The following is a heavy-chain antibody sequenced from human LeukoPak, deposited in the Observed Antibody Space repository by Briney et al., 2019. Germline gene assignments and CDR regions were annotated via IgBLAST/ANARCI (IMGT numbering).Heavy chain of an antibody. Sequence: PGGSLRLSCAASGFTFSSYSMNWVRQAPGKGLEWVTSISSSSKYIYYADSVKGRFTISRDNAKNSLYLQMNSLRAEDTAVYYCARVSTAVSLAIDYWGQGTLVTVSP. D-gene: IGHD6-13*01. CDR3: ARVSTAVSLAIDY. CDR2: ISSSSKYI. V-gene: IGHV3-21*06. CDR1: GFTFSSYS. J-gene: IGHJ4*02.